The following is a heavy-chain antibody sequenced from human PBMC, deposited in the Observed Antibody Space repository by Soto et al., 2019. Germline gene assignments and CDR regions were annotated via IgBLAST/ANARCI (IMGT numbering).Heavy chain of an antibody. CDR1: GCSISSTDPY. J-gene: IGHJ6*02. D-gene: IGHD2-15*01. Sequence: SETLSLTCTVSGCSISSTDPYWGWIRQPPGKGLEWLGSIYYAGSTFHNPSLKRRATISVDTSRNQFSLRLSSVTASDTAVYYCARLVFHCLRGSCDDYNFYGLDVWGQWTTVT. CDR3: ARLVFHCLRGSCDDYNFYGLDV. CDR2: IYYAGST. V-gene: IGHV4-39*01.